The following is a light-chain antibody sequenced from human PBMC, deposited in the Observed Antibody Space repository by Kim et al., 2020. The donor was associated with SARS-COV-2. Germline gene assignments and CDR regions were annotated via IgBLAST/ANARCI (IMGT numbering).Light chain of an antibody. CDR2: ENN. Sequence: NFMLTQPHSVSESLGKTITISCTRSSGSIASNYVQWYHQRPGSVPTTVIYENNQRPSGVHDRFSGSIDSSSNSASLSISGLMPEDEADYYCQSYASSDHAWVVGGGTQLTVL. V-gene: IGLV6-57*04. J-gene: IGLJ3*02. CDR1: SGSIASNY. CDR3: QSYASSDHAWV.